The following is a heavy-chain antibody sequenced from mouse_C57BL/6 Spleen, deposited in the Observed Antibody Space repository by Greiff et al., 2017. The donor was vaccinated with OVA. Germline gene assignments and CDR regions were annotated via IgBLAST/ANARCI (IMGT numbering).Heavy chain of an antibody. CDR1: GFTFTDYY. D-gene: IGHD1-1*02. V-gene: IGHV7-3*01. CDR2: IRNKANGYTT. Sequence: EVQLVESGGGLVQPGGSLSLSCAASGFTFTDYYMSWVRQPPGKALEWLGFIRNKANGYTTEYSASVKGRFTISRDNSQSILYLQMNALRAEDSATYYCARYGTYYAVSYYFDYWGQGTTLTVSS. J-gene: IGHJ2*01. CDR3: ARYGTYYAVSYYFDY.